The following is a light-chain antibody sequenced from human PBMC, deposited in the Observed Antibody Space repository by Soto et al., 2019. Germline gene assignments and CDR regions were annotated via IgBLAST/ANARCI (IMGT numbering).Light chain of an antibody. V-gene: IGKV3-20*01. CDR3: QQYGTSPRT. J-gene: IGKJ1*01. CDR1: QSVSSSY. Sequence: EIVLTQSPGALSLSPGERATLSCSASQSVSSSYLAWYQQKPGQAPRLLIYGASTRAIGIPDRFSGSGSGTDFTLIISRLEPEDFAVYYCQQYGTSPRTFGQGTKVEIK. CDR2: GAS.